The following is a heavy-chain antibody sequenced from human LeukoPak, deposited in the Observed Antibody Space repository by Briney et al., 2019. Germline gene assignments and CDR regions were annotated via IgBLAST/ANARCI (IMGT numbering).Heavy chain of an antibody. CDR2: IYYSGST. CDR1: GGSISSYY. D-gene: IGHD3-10*01. J-gene: IGHJ4*02. V-gene: IGHV4-59*08. Sequence: SETLSLTCTVSGGSISSYYWSWIRQPPGKGLEWIGYIYYSGSTNYNPSLKSRVTISVDTSKNQFSLKLSSVTAADTAVYYCAGTKSDYYGSGSLYYFDYWGQGTLVTVSS. CDR3: AGTKSDYYGSGSLYYFDY.